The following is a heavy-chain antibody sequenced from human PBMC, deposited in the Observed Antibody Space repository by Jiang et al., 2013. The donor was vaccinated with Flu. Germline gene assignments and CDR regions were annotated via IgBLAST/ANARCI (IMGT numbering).Heavy chain of an antibody. CDR3: ASTDFYGDYYFDY. CDR2: ISYDGSNK. Sequence: GVVQPGRSLRLSCAASGFTFSSYAMHWVRQAPGKGLEWVAVISYDGSNKYYADSVKGRFTISRDNSKNTLYLQMNSLRAEDTAVYYCASTDFYGDYYFDYWGQGTLVTVSS. CDR1: GFTFSSYA. D-gene: IGHD4-17*01. J-gene: IGHJ4*02. V-gene: IGHV3-30*04.